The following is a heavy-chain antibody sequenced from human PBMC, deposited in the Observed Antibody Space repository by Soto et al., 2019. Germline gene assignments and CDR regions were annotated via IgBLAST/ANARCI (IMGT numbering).Heavy chain of an antibody. V-gene: IGHV4-59*01. CDR2: IYYSGST. Sequence: SETLSLTCTVSGGSISSYYWSWIRQPPGQGLEWIGYIYYSGSTNYNPSLKSRVTISVDTSKNQFSLKLSSVTAADTAVYYCASVVSDYVWGSSRYSYFDYWGQGTLVTVS. CDR3: ASVVSDYVWGSSRYSYFDY. J-gene: IGHJ4*02. D-gene: IGHD3-16*02. CDR1: GGSISSYY.